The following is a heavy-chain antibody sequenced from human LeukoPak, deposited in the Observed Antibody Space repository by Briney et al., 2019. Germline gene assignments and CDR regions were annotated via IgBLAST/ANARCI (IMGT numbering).Heavy chain of an antibody. D-gene: IGHD1-26*01. V-gene: IGHV3-48*04. CDR3: ARDHGRYSY. J-gene: IGHJ4*02. CDR2: ISSSSTNI. Sequence: GGSLRLSCAASGFTFSSYSMNWVRQAPGKGLEWVSYISSSSTNIYYADSVKGRFTISRDNAKNSLYLQMNSLRAEDTAVYYCARDHGRYSYWGQGTLVTVSS. CDR1: GFTFSSYS.